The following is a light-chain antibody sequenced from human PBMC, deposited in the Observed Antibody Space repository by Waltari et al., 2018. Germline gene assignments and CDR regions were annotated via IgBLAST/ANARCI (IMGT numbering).Light chain of an antibody. J-gene: IGKJ2*01. Sequence: ELVMTQSPATLSVSPGERATLSSRASQRVSSNLAWYQQRPGQAPRLLIYGASTRANGCPARFSGSGSRTEVTLTINSLQSEDSALYYCQHYNNWPMSAFGQGTKLEIK. CDR1: QRVSSN. CDR2: GAS. CDR3: QHYNNWPMSA. V-gene: IGKV3-15*01.